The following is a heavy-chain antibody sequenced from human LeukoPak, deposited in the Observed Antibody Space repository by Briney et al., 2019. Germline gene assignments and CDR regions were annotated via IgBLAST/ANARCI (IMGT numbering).Heavy chain of an antibody. CDR3: ARGYSSSWYWFDP. CDR1: GFTFSSYA. D-gene: IGHD6-13*01. V-gene: IGHV3-23*01. CDR2: ISGSGGST. J-gene: IGHJ5*02. Sequence: GGSLRLSCAASGFTFSSYAMSWVRQAPGKGLEWVSAISGSGGSTYYADSVKGRFTTSRDNSKNTLYLQMSSLRAEDTAVYYCARGYSSSWYWFDPWGQGTLVTVSS.